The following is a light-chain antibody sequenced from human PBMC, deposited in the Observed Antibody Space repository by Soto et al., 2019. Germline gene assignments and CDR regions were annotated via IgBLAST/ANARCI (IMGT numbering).Light chain of an antibody. V-gene: IGKV1-5*01. CDR2: DAS. CDR1: QSISSC. J-gene: IGKJ1*01. CDR3: QQYHTYSWT. Sequence: DIQMTQSPSTLSASVGDRVTITCRASQSISSCLAWYQQKPGKAPKVLIYDASNLESGVPLRFSGSGSGTEFTLTISSLQPDDTATYYCQQYHTYSWTFGQGTKVEIK.